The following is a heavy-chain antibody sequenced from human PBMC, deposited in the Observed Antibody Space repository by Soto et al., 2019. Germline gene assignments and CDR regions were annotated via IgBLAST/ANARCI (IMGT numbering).Heavy chain of an antibody. J-gene: IGHJ1*01. CDR1: NGSFSGYY. Sequence: ETLSLTCDVFNGSFSGYYWSWIRRPPGKGLEWIGEITNSGYTNYNPSLKNRVTILIDRSKNHFSLKVTSVTAADTAVYYCARGLEYFQHWGQGTLVTVSS. V-gene: IGHV4-34*01. CDR3: ARGLEYFQH. CDR2: ITNSGYT.